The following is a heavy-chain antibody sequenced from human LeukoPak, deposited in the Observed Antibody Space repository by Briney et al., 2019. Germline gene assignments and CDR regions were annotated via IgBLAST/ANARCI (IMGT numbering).Heavy chain of an antibody. V-gene: IGHV3-13*01. Sequence: GGSLRLSCAASEFTFSSYDMHWVRQATGKGLEWVSAIGTAGDTYYPGSVKGRFTISRENAKNSLYLQMNSLRAGDTAVYYCARAAQITIFGVVIFDYWGQGTLVTVSS. CDR2: IGTAGDT. CDR1: EFTFSSYD. CDR3: ARAAQITIFGVVIFDY. D-gene: IGHD3-3*01. J-gene: IGHJ4*02.